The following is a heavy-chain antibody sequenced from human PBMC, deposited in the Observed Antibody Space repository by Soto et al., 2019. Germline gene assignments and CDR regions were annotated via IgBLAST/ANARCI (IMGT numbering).Heavy chain of an antibody. Sequence: GGSLRLSCAASGFTFSNAWMSWVRQAPGKGLEWVGRIKSKTDGGTTDYAAPVKGRFTISRDDSKNTLYLQMNSLKTEDTAVYYCTTASTWIQLWSGPYYYYYMDVGGKGTTVTVSS. CDR2: IKSKTDGGTT. D-gene: IGHD5-18*01. CDR3: TTASTWIQLWSGPYYYYYMDV. V-gene: IGHV3-15*01. CDR1: GFTFSNAW. J-gene: IGHJ6*03.